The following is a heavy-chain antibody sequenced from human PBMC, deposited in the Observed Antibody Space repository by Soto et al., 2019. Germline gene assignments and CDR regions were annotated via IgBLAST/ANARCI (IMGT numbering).Heavy chain of an antibody. D-gene: IGHD6-19*01. V-gene: IGHV4-4*02. CDR2: IYHSGST. CDR1: GGSISSSNW. Sequence: QVQLQESGPGLVKPSGTLSLTCAVSGGSISSSNWWSWVRQPPGKGLEWIGEIYHSGSTNYNPSLKSRVTISVDKSKNQFSLKLSSVTAADTAVYYCARVSDGLYPNYYYGMDVWGQGTTVTVSS. CDR3: ARVSDGLYPNYYYGMDV. J-gene: IGHJ6*02.